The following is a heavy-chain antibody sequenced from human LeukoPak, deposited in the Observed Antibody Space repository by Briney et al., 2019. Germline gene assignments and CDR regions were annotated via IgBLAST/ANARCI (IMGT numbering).Heavy chain of an antibody. D-gene: IGHD3-10*01. Sequence: ASVKVSCKVSGYTLTELSMHWVRQAPGKGLEWMGGFDPEDGETIYAQKFQGRVTMTEDTSTDTAYMELSSLRSEDTAVYYCATARSAGVVRGVIGYFDYWGQGTLVTVSS. J-gene: IGHJ4*02. CDR3: ATARSAGVVRGVIGYFDY. V-gene: IGHV1-24*01. CDR1: GYTLTELS. CDR2: FDPEDGET.